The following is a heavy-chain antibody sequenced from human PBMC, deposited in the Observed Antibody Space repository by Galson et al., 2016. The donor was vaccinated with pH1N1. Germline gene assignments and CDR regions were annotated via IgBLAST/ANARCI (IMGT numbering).Heavy chain of an antibody. CDR2: IWHSGNT. CDR3: ARVFLEGLYGHSTGVFDY. V-gene: IGHV4-38-2*01. Sequence: LSLTCGVSGYSLSSNYYGAWIRQPPGKGLEWIGSIWHSGNTYYNPSLQSRVTISLDTSKNYFSLNLNSVTAADTAVYYCARVFLEGLYGHSTGVFDYWGQGTLVAVSS. CDR1: GYSLSSNYY. D-gene: IGHD2-2*01. J-gene: IGHJ4*02.